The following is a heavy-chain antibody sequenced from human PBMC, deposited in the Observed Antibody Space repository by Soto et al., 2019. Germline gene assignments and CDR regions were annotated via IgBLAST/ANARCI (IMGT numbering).Heavy chain of an antibody. CDR2: IKSKTDGGTT. CDR1: GFTFSNAW. CDR3: TTLDDLIAYGMDV. D-gene: IGHD3-22*01. V-gene: IGHV3-15*07. Sequence: PGGSLRLSCAASGFTFSNAWMNWVRQAPGKGLEWVGRIKSKTDGGTTDYAAPVKGRFTISRDDSKNTLYLQMNSLKTEDTAVYYCTTLDDLIAYGMDVWGQGTTVTVSS. J-gene: IGHJ6*02.